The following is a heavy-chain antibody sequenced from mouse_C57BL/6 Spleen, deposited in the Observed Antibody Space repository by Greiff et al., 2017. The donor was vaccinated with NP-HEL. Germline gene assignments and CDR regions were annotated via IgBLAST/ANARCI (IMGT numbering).Heavy chain of an antibody. D-gene: IGHD2-4*01. V-gene: IGHV5-6*01. CDR3: ARERGYDYDGRTEYFDV. CDR1: GFTFSSYG. J-gene: IGHJ1*03. Sequence: EVQGVESGGDLVKPGGSLKLSCAASGFTFSSYGMSWVRQTPDKRLEWVATISSGGSYTYYPDSVKGRFTISRDNAKNTLYLQMSSLKSEDTAMYYCARERGYDYDGRTEYFDVWGTGTTVTVSS. CDR2: ISSGGSYT.